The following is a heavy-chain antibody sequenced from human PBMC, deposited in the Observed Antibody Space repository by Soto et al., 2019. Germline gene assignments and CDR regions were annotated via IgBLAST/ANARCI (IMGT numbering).Heavy chain of an antibody. CDR2: IGVGSGNR. Sequence: SVKVSCKASGFTFTSSAVQWVRQARGQRLEWIGWIGVGSGNRHYAPKFQERVTITRDMSTNTAYMELSSLRSEDTAVYYCAALGVNFDHWGQGTLVTVSS. J-gene: IGHJ4*02. V-gene: IGHV1-58*01. CDR1: GFTFTSSA. CDR3: AALGVNFDH. D-gene: IGHD2-8*01.